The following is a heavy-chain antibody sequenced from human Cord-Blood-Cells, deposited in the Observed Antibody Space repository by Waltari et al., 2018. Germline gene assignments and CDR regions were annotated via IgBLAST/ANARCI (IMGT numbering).Heavy chain of an antibody. V-gene: IGHV3-53*01. D-gene: IGHD1-1*01. CDR1: GFTASSTY. CDR2: IYSGGST. J-gene: IGHJ3*02. CDR3: ARERERSGFI. Sequence: EVQLVAPGGGLIQPGGSLRFPCAASGFTASSTYMRWVRQAPGKGLEWVSVIYSGGSTYYADSVKGRFTISRDNSKNTLYLQMNSLRAEDTAVYYCARERERSGFIWGQGTMVTVSS.